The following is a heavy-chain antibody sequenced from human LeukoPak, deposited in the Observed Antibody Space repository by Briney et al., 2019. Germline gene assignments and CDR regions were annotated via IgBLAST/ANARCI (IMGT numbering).Heavy chain of an antibody. J-gene: IGHJ4*02. Sequence: GGSLRLSCAASGFTFSSYDMHWVRQATGKGLEWVSAIGTAGDTYYPGSVKGRFTISRENAKNSLYLQMNSLRAGDTAVYYCARGRGDSSSWPWDYWGQGTLVTVSS. CDR1: GFTFSSYD. CDR3: ARGRGDSSSWPWDY. CDR2: IGTAGDT. D-gene: IGHD6-13*01. V-gene: IGHV3-13*01.